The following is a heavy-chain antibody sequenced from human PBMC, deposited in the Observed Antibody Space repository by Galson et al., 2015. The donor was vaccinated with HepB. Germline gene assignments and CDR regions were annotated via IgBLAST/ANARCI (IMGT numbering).Heavy chain of an antibody. Sequence: SLRLSCAASGFTFSNAWMSWVRQAPGKGLEWVGRIKSKTDGGTTDYAAPVKGRFTTSRDDSKNTLYLQMNSLETEDTAVYYCTTQQGSTMTPITWGQGTLVTVSS. CDR2: IKSKTDGGTT. J-gene: IGHJ5*02. CDR3: TTQQGSTMTPIT. V-gene: IGHV3-15*01. CDR1: GFTFSNAW. D-gene: IGHD3-22*01.